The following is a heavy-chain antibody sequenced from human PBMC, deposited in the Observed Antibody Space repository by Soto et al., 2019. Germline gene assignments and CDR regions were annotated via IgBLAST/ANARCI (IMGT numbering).Heavy chain of an antibody. Sequence: QVQLVESGGGLVKPGGSLRLSCAASGFTFSDYYMSWIRQAPGKGLEWVSYISSSGNTIYYADSVKGRFTISRDNAKNSLYLQMNRLRAEDTAVYYCARELKEWFGELSFYYYYYMDVWGKGTTVTVSS. CDR2: ISSSGNTI. V-gene: IGHV3-11*01. D-gene: IGHD3-10*01. J-gene: IGHJ6*03. CDR1: GFTFSDYY. CDR3: ARELKEWFGELSFYYYYYMDV.